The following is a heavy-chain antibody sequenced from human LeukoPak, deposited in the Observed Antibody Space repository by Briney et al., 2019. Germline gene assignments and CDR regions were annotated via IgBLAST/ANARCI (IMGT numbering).Heavy chain of an antibody. Sequence: GESLRLSCAASGFTFSSYSTNWVRQAPGKGLEWVSSISSSSSYIYYADSVKGRFTISRDNAKNSLYLQMNSLRAEDTAVYYCARLAAAYHFDYWGQGTLVTVSS. CDR1: GFTFSSYS. CDR2: ISSSSSYI. V-gene: IGHV3-21*01. CDR3: ARLAAAYHFDY. D-gene: IGHD6-13*01. J-gene: IGHJ4*02.